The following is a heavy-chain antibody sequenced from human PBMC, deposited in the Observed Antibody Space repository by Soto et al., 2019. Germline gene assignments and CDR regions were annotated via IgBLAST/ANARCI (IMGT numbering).Heavy chain of an antibody. V-gene: IGHV3-23*01. D-gene: IGHD2-21*02. J-gene: IGHJ4*02. CDR3: AKDQTDVTLFDY. Sequence: GGSLRLSCAASWFSFSSLAISWVRQAPGKGLEWVSSISGRGVDTLYADSVKGRFTISRDNSRNTLYLQVNSLRAEDTAVYYCAKDQTDVTLFDYWGQGTLVTVSS. CDR2: ISGRGVDT. CDR1: WFSFSSLA.